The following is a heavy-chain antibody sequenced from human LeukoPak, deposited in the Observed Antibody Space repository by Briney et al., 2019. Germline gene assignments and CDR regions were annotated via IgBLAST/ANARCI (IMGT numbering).Heavy chain of an antibody. CDR2: ISSSGSTI. D-gene: IGHD5-12*01. CDR3: AREKSGGWLRSYGAFDI. V-gene: IGHV3-48*03. CDR1: GFTFSSYE. Sequence: GGSLRLSCAASGFTFSSYEMNWVRQAPGKGLEWVSYISSSGSTIYYADSVKGRFTISRDNAKNSLYLQMNSLRAEDTAVYYCAREKSGGWLRSYGAFDIWGQGTMVTVSS. J-gene: IGHJ3*02.